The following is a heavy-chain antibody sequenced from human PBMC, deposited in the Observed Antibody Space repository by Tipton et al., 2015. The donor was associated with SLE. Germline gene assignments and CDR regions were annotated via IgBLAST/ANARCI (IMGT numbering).Heavy chain of an antibody. CDR3: ARDPKY. CDR2: MYFSGNT. Sequence: TLSLTCTVSGGSISESTYSWDWIRQAPGKGLEWIGSMYFSGNTYYNPLLRSRVTISADTSKNQFSLKLTSVTAADTAVYYCARDPKYWGQGTLVIVSS. V-gene: IGHV4-39*07. J-gene: IGHJ4*02. CDR1: GGSISESTYS.